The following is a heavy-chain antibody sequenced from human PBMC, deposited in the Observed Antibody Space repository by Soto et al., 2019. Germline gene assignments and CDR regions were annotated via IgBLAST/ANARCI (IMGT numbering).Heavy chain of an antibody. D-gene: IGHD6-13*01. CDR2: ISSTSGTI. Sequence: QVQLVESGGGLVKPGGSLRLSCAASAFTFSDYYMSWMRQAPGKGLEWVSYISSTSGTISYADSVKGRFTISRDNAKNSLFLQMNSLRVEDTAVYFCARAVYSRKTEFDCWGQGTLVTVSS. CDR1: AFTFSDYY. V-gene: IGHV3-11*01. J-gene: IGHJ4*02. CDR3: ARAVYSRKTEFDC.